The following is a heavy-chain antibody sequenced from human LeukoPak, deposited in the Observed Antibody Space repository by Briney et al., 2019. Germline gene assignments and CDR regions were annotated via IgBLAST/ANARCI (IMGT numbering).Heavy chain of an antibody. D-gene: IGHD5-12*01. V-gene: IGHV4-34*01. J-gene: IGHJ4*02. CDR3: ARRGYSGYDTYYFDY. CDR2: INHSGST. Sequence: SETLSLTCAVYGGSFSGYYWSWIRQPPGKELEWIGEINHSGSTNYNPSLKSRVTISVDTSKNQFSLKLSSVTAADTAVYYCARRGYSGYDTYYFDYWGQGTLVTVSS. CDR1: GGSFSGYY.